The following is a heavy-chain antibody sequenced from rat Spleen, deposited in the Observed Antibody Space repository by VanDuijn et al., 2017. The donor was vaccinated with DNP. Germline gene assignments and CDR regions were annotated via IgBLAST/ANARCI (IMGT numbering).Heavy chain of an antibody. Sequence: EVQLVESGGGLVQPGRSLKLSCAASGSSFSDYDMAWFRQAPPQGLEWVTAISSRGGSTYYRDSVKGRFTVSRDNTQSRLYLQMDSLRSEDTATYYCARYITGIVFDYWGQGVMVTVSS. V-gene: IGHV5-20*01. CDR1: GSSFSDYD. CDR2: ISSRGGST. CDR3: ARYITGIVFDY. J-gene: IGHJ2*01. D-gene: IGHD1-6*01.